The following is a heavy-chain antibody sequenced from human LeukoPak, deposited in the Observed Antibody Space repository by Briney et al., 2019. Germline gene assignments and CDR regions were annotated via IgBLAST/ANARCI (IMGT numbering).Heavy chain of an antibody. CDR1: GFTFSNYN. J-gene: IGHJ4*02. D-gene: IGHD4-23*01. CDR3: AIDKETYGGNANDY. CDR2: ISNNRSYI. Sequence: GRSLRLSCAASGFTFSNYNMHWVRQAPGKGLEWVSSISNNRSYIYYADSVKGRFTISRDISKNTLYLQMNSLRAEDTAVYYCAIDKETYGGNANDYWGQGNLVTVSS. V-gene: IGHV3-21*01.